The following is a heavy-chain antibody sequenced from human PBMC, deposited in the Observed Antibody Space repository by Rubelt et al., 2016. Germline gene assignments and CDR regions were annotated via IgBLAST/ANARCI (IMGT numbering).Heavy chain of an antibody. Sequence: QVQLVQSGAEVKKPGASVKVSCKASGYTFTGYYMHWVRQAPGQGLEWMGRINPNSGGTNYAQNFQGRVTMTRYTSLSTGYMGLSKRRSDDTAVYYCAREGDYYYGMDVWGQGTTVTVSS. CDR3: AREGDYYYGMDV. J-gene: IGHJ6*02. CDR1: GYTFTGYY. V-gene: IGHV1-2*06. CDR2: INPNSGGT. D-gene: IGHD3-16*01.